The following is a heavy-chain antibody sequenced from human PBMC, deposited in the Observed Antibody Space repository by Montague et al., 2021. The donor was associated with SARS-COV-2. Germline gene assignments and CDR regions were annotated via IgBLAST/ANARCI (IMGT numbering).Heavy chain of an antibody. CDR2: ISYDGSNK. J-gene: IGHJ4*02. Sequence: SLRLSCAASGFTFSSYAIHWVRQAPGKGLEWVAVISYDGSNKYYADSVKGRFTIPRDNSKNTLYLQMNSLRAEDTAVYYCARPRSGSYFSYFDYWGQGTLVTVSS. CDR3: ARPRSGSYFSYFDY. D-gene: IGHD1-26*01. CDR1: GFTFSSYA. V-gene: IGHV3-30-3*01.